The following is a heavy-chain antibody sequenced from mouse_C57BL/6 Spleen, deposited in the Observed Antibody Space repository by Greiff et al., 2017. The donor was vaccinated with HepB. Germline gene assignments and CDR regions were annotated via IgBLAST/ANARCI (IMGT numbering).Heavy chain of an antibody. J-gene: IGHJ2*01. CDR1: GYTFTSYG. D-gene: IGHD1-1*01. V-gene: IGHV1-81*01. Sequence: VQLQESGAELARPGASVKLSCKASGYTFTSYGISWVKQRTGQGLEWIGEIYPRSGNTYYNEKFKGKATLTADKSSSTAYMELRSLTSEDSAVYFCARSEITTVVGFDYWGQGTTLTVSS. CDR3: ARSEITTVVGFDY. CDR2: IYPRSGNT.